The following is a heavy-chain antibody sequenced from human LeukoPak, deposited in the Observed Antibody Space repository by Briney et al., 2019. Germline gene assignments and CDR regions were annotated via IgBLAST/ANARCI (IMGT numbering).Heavy chain of an antibody. Sequence: ASVKVSCKASGYTFTNCGISWVRQAPGPGVEWMGWISAYNGNTNYAQTLQGRVTMTRDMSTSTVYMELSSLRSEDTAVYYCARGGEYSSSSYFDYWGQGTLVTVSS. CDR1: GYTFTNCG. V-gene: IGHV1-18*01. J-gene: IGHJ4*02. CDR2: ISAYNGNT. D-gene: IGHD6-6*01. CDR3: ARGGEYSSSSYFDY.